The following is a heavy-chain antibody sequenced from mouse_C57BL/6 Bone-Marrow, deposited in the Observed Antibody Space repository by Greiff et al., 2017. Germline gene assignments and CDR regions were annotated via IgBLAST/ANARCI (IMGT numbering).Heavy chain of an antibody. CDR2: ILPGSGST. CDR3: ARGEGDD. D-gene: IGHD2-13*01. J-gene: IGHJ2*01. V-gene: IGHV1-9*01. CDR1: GYTITGYW. Sequence: VNVVESGAELMKPGASVKLSCTATGYTITGYWIEWVKQRPGHGLEWIGEILPGSGSTNYNAKFKGKATFTADTSSNTAYMQLSSLPTEDSAINYCARGEGDDWGQGTTLTVSS.